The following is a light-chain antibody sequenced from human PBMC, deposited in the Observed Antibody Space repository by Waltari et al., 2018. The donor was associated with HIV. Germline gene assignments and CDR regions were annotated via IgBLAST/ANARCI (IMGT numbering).Light chain of an antibody. CDR1: HSVGSNY. V-gene: IGKV3-20*01. J-gene: IGKJ3*01. CDR2: GAS. CDR3: QQYGSSPPFT. Sequence: DIVLTQSPGTLSFSPGARATLSCRASHSVGSNYLAGNQQKPGQAPRLRIYGASSRATGIPDRFSGSGSGTDFTLTISRLDPEDFAVYYCQQYGSSPPFTFGPGTKVDIK.